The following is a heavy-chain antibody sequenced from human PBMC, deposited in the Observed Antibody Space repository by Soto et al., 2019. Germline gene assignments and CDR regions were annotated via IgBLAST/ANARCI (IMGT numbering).Heavy chain of an antibody. Sequence: ASVKVSCKASGFTFTSSAMQWVRQARGQRLEWIGWIVVGSGNTNYAQKFQERVTITRDMSTSTAYMELSSLRSEDTAVYYCAAGLPPYYNHDYWGQGTLVTVSS. CDR1: GFTFTSSA. CDR2: IVVGSGNT. CDR3: AAGLPPYYNHDY. D-gene: IGHD3-10*01. V-gene: IGHV1-58*02. J-gene: IGHJ4*02.